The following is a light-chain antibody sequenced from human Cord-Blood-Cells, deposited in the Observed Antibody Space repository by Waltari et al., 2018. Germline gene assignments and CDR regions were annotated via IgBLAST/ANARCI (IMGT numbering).Light chain of an antibody. CDR1: SSDVGSYNL. CDR3: CSYAGSSTWV. CDR2: EGS. V-gene: IGLV2-23*01. Sequence: QSALTQPASVSGSPGPSLTISCTGTSSDVGSYNLVSWYQQHPGKAPKLMIYEGSKRPSGVSNRCSGSKSGNTASLTISGLQAEDEADYYCCSYAGSSTWVFGGGTKLTVL. J-gene: IGLJ3*02.